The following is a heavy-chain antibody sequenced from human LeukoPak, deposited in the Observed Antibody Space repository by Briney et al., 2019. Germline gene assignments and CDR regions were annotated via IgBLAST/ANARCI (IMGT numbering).Heavy chain of an antibody. V-gene: IGHV1-2*02. CDR1: GYTFTDYY. CDR2: INPNIGGT. Sequence: ASVKVSCKTSGYTFTDYYMRWVRQAPGQGLEWMGWINPNIGGTNYAEKFQGRVTMTRDTSISTAYMELSRLIYDDTAVYYCARADSSSWFYFDYWGQGTLVTVSS. J-gene: IGHJ4*02. CDR3: ARADSSSWFYFDY. D-gene: IGHD6-13*01.